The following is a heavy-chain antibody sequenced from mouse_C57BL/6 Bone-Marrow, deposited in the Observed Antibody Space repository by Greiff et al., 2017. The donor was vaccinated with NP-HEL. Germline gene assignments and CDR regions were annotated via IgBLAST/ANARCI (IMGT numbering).Heavy chain of an antibody. V-gene: IGHV3-6*01. Sequence: DVQLQESGPGLVKPSQSLSLTCSVTGYSITSGYYWNWIRQLPGNQLEWMGFLSYDGSNNYNPSFKNQISSTSDTSKNQFFLKWNSVTTEDTATYCWARGYYYGSSYDWDFDVWGTGTTVTVSS. D-gene: IGHD1-1*01. J-gene: IGHJ1*03. CDR1: GYSITSGYY. CDR2: LSYDGSN. CDR3: ARGYYYGSSYDWDFDV.